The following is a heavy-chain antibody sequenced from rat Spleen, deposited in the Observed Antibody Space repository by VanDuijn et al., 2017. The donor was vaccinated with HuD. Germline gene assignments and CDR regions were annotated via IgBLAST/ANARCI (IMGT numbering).Heavy chain of an antibody. CDR1: GFTFSDYY. CDR3: TRSRFDY. Sequence: EVQLVESGGGLVQPGRSLKLSCAASGFTFSDYYMAWVRQAQTKGLEWVASISYDGGSTYYRDSVKGRFTISRDNAKSSLYLQMDSLRSEDTATYYCTRSRFDYWGQGVMVTVSS. V-gene: IGHV5-20*01. CDR2: ISYDGGST. J-gene: IGHJ2*01.